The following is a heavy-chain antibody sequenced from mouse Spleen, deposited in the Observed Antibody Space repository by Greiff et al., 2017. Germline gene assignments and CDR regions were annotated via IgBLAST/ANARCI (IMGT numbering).Heavy chain of an antibody. CDR2: ISSGGSYT. CDR1: GFTFSSYA. J-gene: IGHJ1*01. CDR3: ASLYGNYWYFDV. V-gene: IGHV5-9-3*01. D-gene: IGHD2-1*01. Sequence: EVQGVESGGGLVKPGGSLKLSCAASGFTFSSYAMSWVRQTPEKRLEWVATISSGGSYTYYPDSVKGRFTISRDNAKNTLYLQMSSLRSEDTAMYYCASLYGNYWYFDVWGAGTTVTVSS.